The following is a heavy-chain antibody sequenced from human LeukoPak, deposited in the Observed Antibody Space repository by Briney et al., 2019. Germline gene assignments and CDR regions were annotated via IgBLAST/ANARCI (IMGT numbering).Heavy chain of an antibody. V-gene: IGHV5-51*01. CDR2: IYAGDSDT. CDR1: EYTFSSYW. D-gene: IGHD3-10*01. CDR3: ARSGYYSSGKYLPNWFDP. J-gene: IGHJ5*02. Sequence: GESLKISCKGFEYTFSSYWIGWVRQMTRKGLDWIGSIYAGDSDTRYSPSFQGQVTISVDKSTDTAYLQWSSLKASDTAMYYCARSGYYSSGKYLPNWFDPWGQGTLVTVSS.